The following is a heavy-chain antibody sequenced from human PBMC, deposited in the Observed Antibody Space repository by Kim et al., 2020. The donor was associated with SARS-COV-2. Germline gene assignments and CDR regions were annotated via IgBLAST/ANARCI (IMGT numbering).Heavy chain of an antibody. D-gene: IGHD1-26*01. CDR2: IYYSGST. J-gene: IGHJ4*02. V-gene: IGHV4-39*01. Sequence: SETLSLTCTVSGGSISSSSYYWGWIRQPPGKGLEWIGSIYYSGSTYYNPSLKSRVTISVDTSKNQFSLKLSSVTAADTAVYYCARGAWSGSAPFDYWGQG. CDR3: ARGAWSGSAPFDY. CDR1: GGSISSSSYY.